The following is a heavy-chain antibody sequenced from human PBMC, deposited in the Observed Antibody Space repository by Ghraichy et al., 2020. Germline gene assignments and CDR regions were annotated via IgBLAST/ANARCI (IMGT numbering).Heavy chain of an antibody. CDR3: ARQGQWLVWGVLYFDL. D-gene: IGHD6-19*01. J-gene: IGHJ2*01. CDR2: IYYSGST. CDR1: GGSISSSSYY. V-gene: IGHV4-39*01. Sequence: SETLSLTCTVSGGSISSSSYYWGWIRQPPGKGLEWIGSIYYSGSTYYNPSLKSRVTISVDTSKNQFSLKLSSVTAADTAVYYCARQGQWLVWGVLYFDLWGRGTLVTVSS.